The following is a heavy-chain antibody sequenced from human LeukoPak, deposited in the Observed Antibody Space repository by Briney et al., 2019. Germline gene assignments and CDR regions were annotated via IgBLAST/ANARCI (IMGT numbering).Heavy chain of an antibody. J-gene: IGHJ3*02. V-gene: IGHV3-21*01. CDR3: ATSYGDDAFDI. CDR1: GITFSHYT. Sequence: PGGSLRLSCAASGITFSHYTMNWVRQAPGKGLAWVSSISSASTYVYHADSVKGRFTSSRDNAKNSLYLQMNSLSANDTAVYYCATSYGDDAFDIWGQGTMVTVSS. CDR2: ISSASTYV. D-gene: IGHD1-26*01.